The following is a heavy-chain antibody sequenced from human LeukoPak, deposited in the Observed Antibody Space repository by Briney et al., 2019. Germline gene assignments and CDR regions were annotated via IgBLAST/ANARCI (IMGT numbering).Heavy chain of an antibody. CDR3: ARYREQHH. CDR2: IYYSGST. D-gene: IGHD6-13*01. V-gene: IGHV4-4*02. CDR1: GGSISTNNW. Sequence: SETLSLTCAVSGGSISTNNWWTWVRQPPGKGLEWIGSIYYSGSTHYNPSLKSRVTISVDTSKNQFSLKLSAVTAADTAMYYCARYREQHHWGQGTLVTVSS. J-gene: IGHJ1*01.